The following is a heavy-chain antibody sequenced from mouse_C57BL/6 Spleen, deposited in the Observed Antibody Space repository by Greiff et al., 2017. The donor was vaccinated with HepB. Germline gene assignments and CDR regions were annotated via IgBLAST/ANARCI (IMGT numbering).Heavy chain of an antibody. J-gene: IGHJ3*01. CDR3: ARKSNYEGFAY. Sequence: VQLKESGPGLVKPSQSLSLTCSVTGYSITSGYYWNWIRQFPGNKLEWMGYISYDGSNNYNPSLKNRISITRDTSKNQFFLKLNSVTTEDTATYYCARKSNYEGFAYWGQGTLVTVSA. V-gene: IGHV3-6*01. D-gene: IGHD2-5*01. CDR1: GYSITSGYY. CDR2: ISYDGSN.